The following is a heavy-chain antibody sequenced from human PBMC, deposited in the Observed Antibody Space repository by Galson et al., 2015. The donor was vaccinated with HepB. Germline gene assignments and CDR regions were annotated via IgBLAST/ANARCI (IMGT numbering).Heavy chain of an antibody. Sequence: SLRLSCAASGFTFSSYGMHWVRQAPGKGLEWVAVIWYDGSNKYYADSVKGRFTISRDNSKNALYLQMNSLRAEDTAVYYCASSGYGDYEKLRAFDIWGQGTMVTVSS. J-gene: IGHJ3*02. CDR1: GFTFSSYG. V-gene: IGHV3-33*01. CDR3: ASSGYGDYEKLRAFDI. CDR2: IWYDGSNK. D-gene: IGHD4-17*01.